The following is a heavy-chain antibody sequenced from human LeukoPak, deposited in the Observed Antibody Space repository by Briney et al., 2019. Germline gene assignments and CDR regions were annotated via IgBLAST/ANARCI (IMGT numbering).Heavy chain of an antibody. Sequence: PSETLSLTRPVSVGSLSSGSYYWSWIRQPAGRGLGWLGRIYTSGSPNYNPSRKSRVPLSVDPSKKQSSRKLSSVTAADTAVYYCARGEGPYAMDVWGQGTTVTVSS. V-gene: IGHV4-61*02. CDR1: VGSLSSGSYY. CDR2: IYTSGSP. J-gene: IGHJ6*02. CDR3: ARGEGPYAMDV.